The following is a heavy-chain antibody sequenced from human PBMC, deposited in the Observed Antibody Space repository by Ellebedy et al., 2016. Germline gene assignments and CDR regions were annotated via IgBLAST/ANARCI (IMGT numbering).Heavy chain of an antibody. D-gene: IGHD3-10*01. J-gene: IGHJ6*02. V-gene: IGHV3-23*01. CDR3: GKGGSGSYSYYGMDV. CDR1: GFTFSSYA. CDR2: ISDSCGST. Sequence: GGSLRLSXAASGFTFSSYAMSWVRQAPGKGLEWVSTISDSCGSTYYTDSVKGRFTISRDNSENTLYLQMNSLGAADTAVYYYGKGGSGSYSYYGMDVWGQGTTVTISS.